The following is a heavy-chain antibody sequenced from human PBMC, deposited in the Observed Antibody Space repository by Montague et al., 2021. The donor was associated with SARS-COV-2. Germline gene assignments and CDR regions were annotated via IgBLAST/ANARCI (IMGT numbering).Heavy chain of an antibody. V-gene: IGHV4-39*07. D-gene: IGHD1/OR15-1a*01. Sequence: SETLSLTCTVSGDSITIRSYYWGWIRQPPGKGLEGIGNIYYSGSTSYYNPSLKSRVTISLDTSKNQFSLRLRSVTAADTAVYYCARDWTNDYWGQGTLVAVSS. CDR2: IYYSGSTS. CDR1: GDSITIRSYY. J-gene: IGHJ4*02. CDR3: ARDWTNDY.